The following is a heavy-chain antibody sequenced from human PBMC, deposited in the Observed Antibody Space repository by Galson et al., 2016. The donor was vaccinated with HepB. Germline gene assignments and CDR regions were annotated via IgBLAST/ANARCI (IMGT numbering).Heavy chain of an antibody. CDR3: ARDPHSLDF. Sequence: SLRLSCAASGFRLSSYSMNWVRQAPGKGLEWVSYIRSTGTTTHYADSVKGRFTISRDMADNSVYLQMNSLREEDTAVYYCARDPHSLDFWGQGTLVTVSS. CDR1: GFRLSSYS. D-gene: IGHD2-21*01. CDR2: IRSTGTTT. J-gene: IGHJ4*02. V-gene: IGHV3-48*02.